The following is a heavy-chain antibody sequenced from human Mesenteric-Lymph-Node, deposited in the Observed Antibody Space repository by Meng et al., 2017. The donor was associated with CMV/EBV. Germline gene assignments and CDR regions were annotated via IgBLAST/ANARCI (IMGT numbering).Heavy chain of an antibody. D-gene: IGHD2-2*01. Sequence: GESLKISCAASGFTFTMYTMNWVRQAPGKGLEWVSSISSSSNYIDYADSVKGRFTISRDNSKNTLYLQMNSLRAEDTAVYYCARAGYCSSTSCYYNWFDPWGQGTLVTVSS. V-gene: IGHV3-21*04. CDR3: ARAGYCSSTSCYYNWFDP. CDR1: GFTFTMYT. J-gene: IGHJ5*02. CDR2: ISSSSNYI.